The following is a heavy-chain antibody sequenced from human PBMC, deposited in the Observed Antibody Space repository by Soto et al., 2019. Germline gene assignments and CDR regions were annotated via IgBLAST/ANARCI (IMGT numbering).Heavy chain of an antibody. D-gene: IGHD6-13*01. CDR3: ARDLAGSDY. V-gene: IGHV3-7*01. J-gene: IGHJ4*02. Sequence: EVQLVESGGGLVQPGGSLRLSCAASGFTFSTYWMSWVRQAPGKGLEWVTNINQDGSEKYYVDSVEGRFTISRDNAKNSLDLQMNSLRAEDTAVYYCARDLAGSDYWGRGTLVTVSS. CDR1: GFTFSTYW. CDR2: INQDGSEK.